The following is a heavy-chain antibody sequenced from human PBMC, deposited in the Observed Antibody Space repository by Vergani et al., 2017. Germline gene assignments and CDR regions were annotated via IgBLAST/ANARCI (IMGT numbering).Heavy chain of an antibody. Sequence: QLQLQESGPGLVKPSETLSLTCTVSGGSISSSTYYWGWIRQPPGKGREWIGSIYYRGSTYYNPSLKSRVTISVDTSKNQFSLKLSSVTAADTSVYYCARRSSPRLFDYWGQGTLVTVSS. V-gene: IGHV4-39*01. D-gene: IGHD6-19*01. J-gene: IGHJ4*02. CDR1: GGSISSSTYY. CDR2: IYYRGST. CDR3: ARRSSPRLFDY.